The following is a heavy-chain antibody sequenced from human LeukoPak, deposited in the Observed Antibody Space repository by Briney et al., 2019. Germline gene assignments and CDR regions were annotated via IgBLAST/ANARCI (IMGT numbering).Heavy chain of an antibody. V-gene: IGHV3-23*01. J-gene: IGHJ4*02. CDR2: ISGSGSTT. CDR1: GFTFSSYA. CDR3: AKVGDYYGSGKYSNFDY. Sequence: GGSLRLSCAASGFTFSSYAMTWVRQAPGKGLEWVSAISGSGSTTYYADSVRGRFTISRDNSKNTLYLQMSSLRAEDTAVYYCAKVGDYYGSGKYSNFDYWGQGTLVTVSS. D-gene: IGHD3-10*01.